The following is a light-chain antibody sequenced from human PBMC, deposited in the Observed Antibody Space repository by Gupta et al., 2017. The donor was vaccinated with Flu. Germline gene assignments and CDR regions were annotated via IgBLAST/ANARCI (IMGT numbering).Light chain of an antibody. V-gene: IGKV1-39*01. J-gene: IGKJ2*03. CDR3: QQSYSTPYS. CDR1: QSISSY. CDR2: AAP. Sequence: DIQMTQSTSSLSASVGDRVTITCRASQSISSYLNWYQQKPGKAPKLLIYAAPSLQSGVPSRFSGSGSGTDFTLTISSLQPEDFATYYCQQSYSTPYSFGQGTKLEIK.